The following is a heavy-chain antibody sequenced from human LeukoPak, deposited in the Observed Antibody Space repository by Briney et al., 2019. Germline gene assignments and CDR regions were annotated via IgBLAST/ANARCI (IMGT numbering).Heavy chain of an antibody. CDR1: GFTFSSYA. J-gene: IGHJ3*02. V-gene: IGHV3-23*01. D-gene: IGHD3-10*01. Sequence: PGGSLRLSFAASGFTFSSYAISLVRQAPWKGLEWDSAISGSGCSTYYGHSVKGRFTISRGNSNNTMHLQTKSVKVEGTAVYYCAKSTMVQVVDAFDIWGQGTMGTVSS. CDR2: ISGSGCST. CDR3: AKSTMVQVVDAFDI.